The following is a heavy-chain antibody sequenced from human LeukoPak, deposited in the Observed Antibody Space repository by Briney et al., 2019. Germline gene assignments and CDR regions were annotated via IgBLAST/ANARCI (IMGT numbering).Heavy chain of an antibody. D-gene: IGHD1/OR15-1a*01. J-gene: IGHJ6*03. CDR1: GGTFSTYA. V-gene: IGHV1-69*01. CDR3: AREATPQTSTLYYYYYYMDV. Sequence: EASVKVSCKASGGTFSTYAISWLRQAPGQGLEWMGGIIPIYGIANYAQKLRGRVTITADDSTSTSYMEVNGLRSEDTAVYYCAREATPQTSTLYYYYYYMDVWGKGTPVTVSS. CDR2: IIPIYGIA.